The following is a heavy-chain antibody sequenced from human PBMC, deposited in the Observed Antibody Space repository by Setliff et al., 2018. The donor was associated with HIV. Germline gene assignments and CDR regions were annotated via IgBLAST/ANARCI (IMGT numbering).Heavy chain of an antibody. CDR1: YGSISGHY. D-gene: IGHD6-13*01. V-gene: IGHV4-59*11. CDR2: IHHSGGT. CDR3: ARLPDINSWPFDY. J-gene: IGHJ4*02. Sequence: PSETLSLTCTVSYGSISGHYWTWIRRPPRKGLEWIGYIHHSGGTQYNPSLMSRLTMSVDSSKNQFSLSLSSATAADTAVYYCARLPDINSWPFDYWARGTLVTVSS.